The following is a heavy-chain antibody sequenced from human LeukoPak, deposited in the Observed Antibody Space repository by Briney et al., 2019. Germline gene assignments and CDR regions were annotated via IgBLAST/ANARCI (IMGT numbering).Heavy chain of an antibody. J-gene: IGHJ4*02. CDR1: GLTFSSHA. CDR3: ASLGTGDY. V-gene: IGHV3-7*01. CDR2: IKQDGSEK. Sequence: GGSLRLSCVASGLTFSSHAMTWVRQTPGKGLEWVANIKQDGSEKYYVDSVKGRFTISRDNAKNSLYLQMNSLRAEDTAVYYCASLGTGDYWGQGTLVTVSS. D-gene: IGHD3-10*01.